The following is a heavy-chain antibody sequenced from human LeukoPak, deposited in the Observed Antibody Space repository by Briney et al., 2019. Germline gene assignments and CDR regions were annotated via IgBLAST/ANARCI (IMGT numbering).Heavy chain of an antibody. CDR3: ATPLTLGGEFDY. Sequence: ASVKVSCKPSGYTFTSYGISWVRQAPGQGLEWMGWISAYNGNTNYAQKLQGRVTITTDESTSTAYMELSSLRSEDTAVYYCATPLTLGGEFDYWGQGTLVTVSS. V-gene: IGHV1-18*01. CDR1: GYTFTSYG. CDR2: ISAYNGNT. D-gene: IGHD3-16*01. J-gene: IGHJ4*02.